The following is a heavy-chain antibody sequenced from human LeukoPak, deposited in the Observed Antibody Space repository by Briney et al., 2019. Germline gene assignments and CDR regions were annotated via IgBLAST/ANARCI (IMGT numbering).Heavy chain of an antibody. D-gene: IGHD3-3*01. Sequence: GGSLRLSCAASGFTFSSYGMHWVRQAPGKGLEWVAVIWYDGSNKYYADSMKGRFTISRDNSKNTLYLQMNSLRAEDTAVYYCARDNRRFLEWPDAFDIWGQGTMVTVSS. CDR2: IWYDGSNK. CDR3: ARDNRRFLEWPDAFDI. CDR1: GFTFSSYG. J-gene: IGHJ3*02. V-gene: IGHV3-33*01.